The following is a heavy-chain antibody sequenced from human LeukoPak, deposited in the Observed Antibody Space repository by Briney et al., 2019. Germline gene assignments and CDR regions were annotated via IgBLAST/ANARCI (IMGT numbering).Heavy chain of an antibody. Sequence: SETLSLTCTVSGGSINSGSYYWSWIRQSAGKGLEWIGRINAGGNTNDNPSLKSRVSISVDTSKNQFSLKLSSVTAADTAVYYRARGNTMVRGVISPEFDYWGQGTLVTVSS. CDR2: INAGGNT. J-gene: IGHJ4*02. D-gene: IGHD3-10*01. CDR1: GGSINSGSYY. CDR3: ARGNTMVRGVISPEFDY. V-gene: IGHV4-61*02.